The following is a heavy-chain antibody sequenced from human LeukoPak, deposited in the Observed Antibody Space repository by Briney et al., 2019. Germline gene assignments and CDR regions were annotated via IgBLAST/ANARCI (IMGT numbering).Heavy chain of an antibody. J-gene: IGHJ4*02. CDR3: ARHFSVRATYFDY. Sequence: PSETLSLTCTVSGGSISSSSYYWGWIRQPPGKGLEWIGSIYYSGSTYYNPSLKSRVTISVDTSKNQFSLKLSSVTAADTAVYYCARHFSVRATYFDYWGQGTLVTVSS. D-gene: IGHD5-24*01. CDR2: IYYSGST. V-gene: IGHV4-39*01. CDR1: GGSISSSSYY.